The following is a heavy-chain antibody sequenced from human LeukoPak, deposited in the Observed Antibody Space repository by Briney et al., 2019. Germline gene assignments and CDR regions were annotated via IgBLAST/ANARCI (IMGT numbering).Heavy chain of an antibody. CDR2: IYYSGST. J-gene: IGHJ4*02. D-gene: IGHD6-13*01. CDR3: SRETTSTSWY. Sequence: SETPSLTCTVSGGSISSSSYYWAWIRQPPGKGLERIGSIYYSGSTFYSPSLKSRVTLSVDTSKNQFSLKLSSVTAADTAVYFCSRETTSTSWYWGQGTLVTVSS. V-gene: IGHV4-39*05. CDR1: GGSISSSSYY.